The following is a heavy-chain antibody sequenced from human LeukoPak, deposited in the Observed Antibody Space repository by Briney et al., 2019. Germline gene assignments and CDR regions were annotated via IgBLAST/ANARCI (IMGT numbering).Heavy chain of an antibody. Sequence: GGSLRLSCAVSGFTFSSYWMHWVRQAPGKGLVWVSRINSDGSSTSYADSVKGRFTISRDNAKNTLYLQMNSLRAEDTAVYYCAREKEGYSSGWYLDPYTIFDYWGQGTLVTVSS. CDR1: GFTFSSYW. CDR3: AREKEGYSSGWYLDPYTIFDY. J-gene: IGHJ4*02. CDR2: INSDGSST. V-gene: IGHV3-74*01. D-gene: IGHD6-19*01.